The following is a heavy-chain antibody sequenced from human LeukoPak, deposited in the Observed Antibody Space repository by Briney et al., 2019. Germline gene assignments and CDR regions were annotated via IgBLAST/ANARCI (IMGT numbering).Heavy chain of an antibody. Sequence: SETLSLTCAVYGGSFSGYYWSWIRQPPGKGLEWIGEINHSGSTNYNPSLKSRVTISVDTSKNQFSLKLSSVTAADTAVYYCARGGYSSGWPTYYYDSSGYSFFDYWDQGTLVTVSS. CDR3: ARGGYSSGWPTYYYDSSGYSFFDY. CDR2: INHSGST. CDR1: GGSFSGYY. J-gene: IGHJ4*02. D-gene: IGHD3-22*01. V-gene: IGHV4-34*01.